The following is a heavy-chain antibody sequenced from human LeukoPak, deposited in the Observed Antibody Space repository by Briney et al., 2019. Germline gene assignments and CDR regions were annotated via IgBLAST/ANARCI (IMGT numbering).Heavy chain of an antibody. Sequence: PGRSLRLSCAASGFTFSSYAMHWVRQAPGKGLEWVAFIRYDGSNKYYADSVKGRFIISRDNPKNTVYLQMHSLRDEDTAVYYCAQDGAGRYYFNYWGQGSLVTVSS. CDR2: IRYDGSNK. J-gene: IGHJ4*02. CDR3: AQDGAGRYYFNY. CDR1: GFTFSSYA. D-gene: IGHD3-16*02. V-gene: IGHV3-30*04.